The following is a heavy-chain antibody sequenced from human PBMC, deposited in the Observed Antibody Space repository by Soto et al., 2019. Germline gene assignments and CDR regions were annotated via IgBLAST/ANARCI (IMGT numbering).Heavy chain of an antibody. CDR2: IIPIFGTA. D-gene: IGHD3-3*01. CDR3: ARGGGTILAPLP. V-gene: IGHV1-69*06. CDR1: GGTFSSYA. J-gene: IGHJ5*02. Sequence: SVKVSCKASGGTFSSYAISWVRQAPGQGLEWMGGIIPIFGTANYAEKFQGRVTITADKSTSTAYMELSSLRSEDTAVYYCARGGGTILAPLPWGQGTLVTVSS.